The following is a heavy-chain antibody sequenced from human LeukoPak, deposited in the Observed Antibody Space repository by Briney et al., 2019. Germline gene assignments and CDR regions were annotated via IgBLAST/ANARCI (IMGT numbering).Heavy chain of an antibody. J-gene: IGHJ4*02. Sequence: PGGSLRLSCAASGFTFSSYAMHRVRQAPGKGLEWVAVISYDGSNKYYADSVKGRFTISRDNSKNTLYLQMNSLRAEDTAVYYCARALPLYSGSDRGPLDYWGQGTLVTVSS. CDR3: ARALPLYSGSDRGPLDY. D-gene: IGHD1-26*01. V-gene: IGHV3-30*04. CDR2: ISYDGSNK. CDR1: GFTFSSYA.